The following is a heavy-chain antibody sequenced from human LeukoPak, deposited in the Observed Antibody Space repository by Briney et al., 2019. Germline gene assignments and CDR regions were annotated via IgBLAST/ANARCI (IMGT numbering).Heavy chain of an antibody. V-gene: IGHV3-21*01. Sequence: GGSLRLSCAASGFTFSSYSMNWVRQAPGKWLEWVSSISSSSSYIYYADSVKGRFTISRDNAKNSLYLQMNSLRAEDTAVYYCARDAGIAARGFGYWGQGTLVTVSS. J-gene: IGHJ4*02. CDR2: ISSSSSYI. CDR1: GFTFSSYS. CDR3: ARDAGIAARGFGY. D-gene: IGHD6-6*01.